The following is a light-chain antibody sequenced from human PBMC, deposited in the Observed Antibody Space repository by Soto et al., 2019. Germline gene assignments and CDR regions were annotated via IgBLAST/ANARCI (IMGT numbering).Light chain of an antibody. CDR2: AVS. CDR3: SAYKSRLYV. CDR1: SSDLGGYNY. J-gene: IGLJ1*01. V-gene: IGLV2-14*01. Sequence: PAPVYRHPGRLITISCTGTSSDLGGYNYVSWYPQHPGNAPKLMIYAVSNRPSGVSNRISGSKSGNKASLTISGPHADDEADDHGSAYKSRLYVFGTGSKVTV.